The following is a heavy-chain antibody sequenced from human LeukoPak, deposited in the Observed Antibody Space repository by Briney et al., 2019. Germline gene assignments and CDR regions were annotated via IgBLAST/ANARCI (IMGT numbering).Heavy chain of an antibody. V-gene: IGHV3-74*01. CDR1: GFPFNSFW. CDR2: MNEYSTTI. Sequence: GALRLSCAASGFPFNSFWMHWVRQAPGKGLVWVSDMNEYSTTIRYADSVKGRFTISRDNAKSILYLQMNNLRAEDTAMYFCARGGVNPVDHWGQGTLVTVSS. CDR3: ARGGVNPVDH. D-gene: IGHD1-14*01. J-gene: IGHJ4*02.